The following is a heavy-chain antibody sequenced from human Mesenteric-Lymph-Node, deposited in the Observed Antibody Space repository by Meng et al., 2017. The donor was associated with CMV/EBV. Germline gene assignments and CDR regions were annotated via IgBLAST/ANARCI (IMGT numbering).Heavy chain of an antibody. CDR3: ARDKGCSSTSCYPLGDYYYYYGMDV. CDR1: GFTFSSYA. V-gene: IGHV3-21*01. CDR2: ISSSSSYI. D-gene: IGHD2-2*01. Sequence: GESLKISCAASGFTFSSYAMNWVRQAPGKGLEWVSSISSSSSYINYADSVKGRFTISRDNAKNSLYLQMNSLRAEDTAVYYCARDKGCSSTSCYPLGDYYYYYGMDVWGQGTTVTVSS. J-gene: IGHJ6*02.